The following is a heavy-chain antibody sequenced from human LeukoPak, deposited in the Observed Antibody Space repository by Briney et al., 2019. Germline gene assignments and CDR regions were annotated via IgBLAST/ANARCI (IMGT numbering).Heavy chain of an antibody. V-gene: IGHV1-18*01. D-gene: IGHD6-19*01. CDR1: GYTFTSYG. J-gene: IGHJ4*02. CDR2: ISAYNGNT. CDR3: ATFQQSYSSGWYPLGY. Sequence: ASVKVSCKASGYTFTSYGISWVRQAPGQGLEWRGWISAYNGNTNYAQKLQGRVTMTTDTSTSTANMELRSLRSDDPAVYYCATFQQSYSSGWYPLGYWGQGTLVTVSS.